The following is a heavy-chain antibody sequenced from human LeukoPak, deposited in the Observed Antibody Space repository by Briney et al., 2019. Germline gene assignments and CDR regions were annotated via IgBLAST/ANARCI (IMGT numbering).Heavy chain of an antibody. CDR2: INWNGGST. CDR3: ARFPHYYDSSGYEWGFYFDY. J-gene: IGHJ4*02. CDR1: GFTFSRYS. Sequence: GGSLRLSCAASGFTFSRYSMHWVRQAPGKGLEWVSGINWNGGSTGYADFVRGRFIISRDNAKNSLYLQMNSLRAEDTAVYYCARFPHYYDSSGYEWGFYFDYWGQGTLVTVSS. V-gene: IGHV3-20*04. D-gene: IGHD3-22*01.